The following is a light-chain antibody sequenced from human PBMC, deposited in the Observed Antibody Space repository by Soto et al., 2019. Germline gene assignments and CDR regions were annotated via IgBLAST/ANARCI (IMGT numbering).Light chain of an antibody. V-gene: IGLV2-14*03. CDR1: SSDVGGYNS. Sequence: QSVLTQPASVSGSPGQSITVSCTGTSSDVGGYNSVSWYQQHPGKPPKLIIYEVSNRPSGVSDRFSGSKSGKTASLTISGLQAEDEADYYCSSYKSTSSYVFATGTNVTVL. CDR2: EVS. J-gene: IGLJ1*01. CDR3: SSYKSTSSYV.